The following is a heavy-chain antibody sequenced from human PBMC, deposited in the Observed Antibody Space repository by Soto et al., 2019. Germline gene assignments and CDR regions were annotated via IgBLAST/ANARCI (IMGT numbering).Heavy chain of an antibody. J-gene: IGHJ5*01. V-gene: IGHV3-30*18. CDR3: AKEPNSGYDFKYWFVY. CDR2: ISYDGSNK. CDR1: GLTFSSYG. Sequence: GGSLRLSCAASGLTFSSYGMHWVRQAPGKGLEWVAVISYDGSNKYYADSVKGRFTISRDNSKNTLYLQMNSLRAEDTAVYYCAKEPNSGYDFKYWFVYWGQGTLVTVSS. D-gene: IGHD5-12*01.